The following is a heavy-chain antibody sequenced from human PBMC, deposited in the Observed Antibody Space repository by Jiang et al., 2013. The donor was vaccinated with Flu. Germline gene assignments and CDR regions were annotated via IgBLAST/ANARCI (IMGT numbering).Heavy chain of an antibody. Sequence: GLVKPSETLSLTCTVSGGSISSYYWSWIRQPPGKGLEWIGYIYYSGSTNYNPSLKSRVTISVDTSKNQFSLKLSSVTAADTAVYYCAREVGAGGIDYWGQGTLVTVSS. D-gene: IGHD1-26*01. CDR2: IYYSGST. J-gene: IGHJ4*02. CDR3: AREVGAGGIDY. CDR1: GGSISSYY. V-gene: IGHV4-59*01.